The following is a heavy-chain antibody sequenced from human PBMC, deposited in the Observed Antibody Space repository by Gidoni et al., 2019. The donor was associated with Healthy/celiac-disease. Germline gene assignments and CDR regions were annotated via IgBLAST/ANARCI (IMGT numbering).Heavy chain of an antibody. Sequence: QVQLVQSGAEVKKPGSSVKVSCKASGGTFSSYTIRWVRPAPGQGLEWMGRIIPILGIANYAQKFQGRVTITADKSTSTAYMELSSLRSEDTAVYYCATSYSSSPLWGQGTLVTVSS. CDR2: IIPILGIA. CDR1: GGTFSSYT. CDR3: ATSYSSSPL. D-gene: IGHD6-13*01. J-gene: IGHJ4*02. V-gene: IGHV1-69*02.